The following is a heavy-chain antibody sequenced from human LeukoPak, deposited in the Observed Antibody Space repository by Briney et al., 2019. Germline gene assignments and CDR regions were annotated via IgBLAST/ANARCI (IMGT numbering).Heavy chain of an antibody. Sequence: GGSLRLSCAASGFTFSSSAMSWVRQAPGKGPEWVSAISNNDGYTYYADSVQGRFTISRDNSKSTLCLQMNSLRAEDTAVYYCAKQLGYCSDGSCYFPYWGQGTLVTVSS. CDR2: ISNNDGYT. J-gene: IGHJ4*02. CDR3: AKQLGYCSDGSCYFPY. D-gene: IGHD2-15*01. CDR1: GFTFSSSA. V-gene: IGHV3-23*01.